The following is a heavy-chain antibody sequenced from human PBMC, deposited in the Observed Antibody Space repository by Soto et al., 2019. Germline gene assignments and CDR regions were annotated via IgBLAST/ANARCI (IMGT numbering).Heavy chain of an antibody. D-gene: IGHD5-18*01. Sequence: GASVKVSCKASEFTFTSYNIHWMRQAPGQGLEWIGIIRPAYGNTEYAQAFQGRVSINRDTATSTIYMELSSLKSEDTAVFYCAREPPDGYRFDYWGQGAQFTVSS. CDR2: IRPAYGNT. CDR3: AREPPDGYRFDY. V-gene: IGHV1-46*03. CDR1: EFTFTSYN. J-gene: IGHJ4*02.